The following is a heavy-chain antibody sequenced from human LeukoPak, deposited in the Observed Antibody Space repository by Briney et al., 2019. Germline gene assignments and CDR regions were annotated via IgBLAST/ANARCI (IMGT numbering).Heavy chain of an antibody. CDR3: ASEAYYYDSSGYADY. D-gene: IGHD3-22*01. CDR1: GFTFSSYE. Sequence: QPGGSLRLSCAASGFTFSSYEMNWVRQAPGKGLEWVSYISSSGSTIYYADSVEGRFTISRDNAKNSLYLQMNSLRAEDTAVYYCASEAYYYDSSGYADYWGQGTLVTVSS. J-gene: IGHJ4*02. V-gene: IGHV3-48*03. CDR2: ISSSGSTI.